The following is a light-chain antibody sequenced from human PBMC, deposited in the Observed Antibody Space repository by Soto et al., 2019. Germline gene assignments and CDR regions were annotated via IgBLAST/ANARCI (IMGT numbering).Light chain of an antibody. CDR1: SSDVGGYNY. CDR3: CSYAGSYTLV. J-gene: IGLJ2*01. Sequence: QSALTQPRSVSGSPGQSVTISCTGASSDVGGYNYVSWYQQHPGKAPKLMIYDVSKRPSGVPDRFSGSKSGNTASLTISGLKAEDEAGYYCCSYAGSYTLVFGGGTKVTVL. V-gene: IGLV2-11*01. CDR2: DVS.